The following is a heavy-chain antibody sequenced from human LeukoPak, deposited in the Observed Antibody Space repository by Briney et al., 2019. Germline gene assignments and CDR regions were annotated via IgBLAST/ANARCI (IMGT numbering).Heavy chain of an antibody. J-gene: IGHJ3*02. CDR1: GYTFTNYW. CDR3: ARLKGNGDSLAFDI. CDR2: IYPGDSDT. D-gene: IGHD4-17*01. Sequence: GESLKISCKASGYTFTNYWIGWVRQMPGKGLEWMGIIYPGDSDTRYSPSFRGQVIISADKSIRTAYLQWTSLKASDTAMYYCARLKGNGDSLAFDIWGQGTMVTVSS. V-gene: IGHV5-51*01.